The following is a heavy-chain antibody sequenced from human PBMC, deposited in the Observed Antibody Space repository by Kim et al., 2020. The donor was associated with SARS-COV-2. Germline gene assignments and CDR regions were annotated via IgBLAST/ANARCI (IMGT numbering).Heavy chain of an antibody. CDR1: GFNVTNFF. Sequence: GGSLRLFCAASGFNVTNFFMTWVRQAPGKGLEWVSIIFSGGGSAYYADLVKGRFTISRDKSKNTVNLQMTSLRPEDTALYYCARGSELGGPIFWGQGTLV. D-gene: IGHD3-16*01. V-gene: IGHV3-66*01. CDR3: ARGSELGGPIF. J-gene: IGHJ4*02. CDR2: IFSGGGSA.